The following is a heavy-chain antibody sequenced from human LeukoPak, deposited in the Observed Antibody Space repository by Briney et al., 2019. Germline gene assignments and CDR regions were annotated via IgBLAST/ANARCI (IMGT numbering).Heavy chain of an antibody. CDR2: IYYSGST. Sequence: SQTLSLTCTVSGGSISSGGYYWSWIRQHPGKGLEWIGYIYYSGSTYYNPPLKSRVTISVDTSKNQFSLKLSSVAAADTAVYYCARVHSYRIFDYWGQGTLVTVSS. CDR3: ARVHSYRIFDY. V-gene: IGHV4-31*03. D-gene: IGHD5-18*01. J-gene: IGHJ4*02. CDR1: GGSISSGGYY.